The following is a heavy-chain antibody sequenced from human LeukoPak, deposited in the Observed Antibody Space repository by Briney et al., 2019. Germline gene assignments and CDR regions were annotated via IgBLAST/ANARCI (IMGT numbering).Heavy chain of an antibody. Sequence: GGSLRLSCVASDFIFATFEMHWVRQAPGKGLEWVAYIKSDGSITYYAESVKGRFTISRDNAKNSVYLQMNSLRVEDTAVYFCARGRGTADFTNHCFDPWGRGTLVTVSS. D-gene: IGHD2-8*01. J-gene: IGHJ5*02. CDR3: ARGRGTADFTNHCFDP. V-gene: IGHV3-48*03. CDR1: DFIFATFE. CDR2: IKSDGSIT.